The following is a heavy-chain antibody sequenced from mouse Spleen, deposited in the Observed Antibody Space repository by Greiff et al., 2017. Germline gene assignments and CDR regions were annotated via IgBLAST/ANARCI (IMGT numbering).Heavy chain of an antibody. D-gene: IGHD1-1*01. CDR1: GFTFSSYT. Sequence: EVMLVESGGGLVQPGGSLKLSCAASGFTFSSYTMSWVRQTPEKRLEWVAYISNGGGSTYYPDTVKGRFTISRDNAKNTLYLQMSSLKSEDTAMYYCARHDTTYFDVWGAGTTVTVSS. CDR2: ISNGGGST. J-gene: IGHJ1*01. CDR3: ARHDTTYFDV. V-gene: IGHV5-12-2*01.